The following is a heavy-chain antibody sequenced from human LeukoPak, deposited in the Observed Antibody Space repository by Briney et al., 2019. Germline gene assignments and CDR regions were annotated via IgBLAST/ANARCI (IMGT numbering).Heavy chain of an antibody. J-gene: IGHJ4*02. V-gene: IGHV3-66*03. D-gene: IGHD3-10*01. CDR2: IYSCGST. Sequence: PGGSLRLSCAASGFTVSSNYMSWVRQAPGKGLGWVSVIYSCGSTYYADSVKGRYTISRDNSKNTPYLQINSLRAEDTAVYYCARARTSLWFPRAYYWGQGTLVTVSS. CDR1: GFTVSSNY. CDR3: ARARTSLWFPRAYY.